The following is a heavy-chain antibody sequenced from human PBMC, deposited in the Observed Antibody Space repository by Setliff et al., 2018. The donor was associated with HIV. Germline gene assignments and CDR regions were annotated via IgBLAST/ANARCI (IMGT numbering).Heavy chain of an antibody. V-gene: IGHV4-39*01. CDR3: ARLGGSSGYWAPPRYFDY. J-gene: IGHJ4*02. Sequence: PSETLSLTCNVSGGSISSSSHYWGWIRQPPGKGLEWIAYIYYSGTTYYNPSLKSRVTISVDTSRNQFSLKLSSVTAADTAVYYCARLGGSSGYWAPPRYFDYWGQGTLVTVSS. CDR1: GGSISSSSHY. D-gene: IGHD3-22*01. CDR2: IYYSGTT.